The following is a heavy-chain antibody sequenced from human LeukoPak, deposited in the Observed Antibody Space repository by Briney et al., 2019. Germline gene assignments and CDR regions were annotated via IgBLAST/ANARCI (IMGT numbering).Heavy chain of an antibody. Sequence: SETLSLTCTVSGGSISSYYWSWIRQPPGKGLEWIGYIYYSGSTNYNPSLKSRVTISVDTSKNQFSLKLSSVTAADTAVYYCARWRRGSGRGDYWGQGTLVTVSS. CDR3: ARWRRGSGRGDY. CDR1: GGSISSYY. J-gene: IGHJ4*02. V-gene: IGHV4-59*01. CDR2: IYYSGST. D-gene: IGHD3-10*01.